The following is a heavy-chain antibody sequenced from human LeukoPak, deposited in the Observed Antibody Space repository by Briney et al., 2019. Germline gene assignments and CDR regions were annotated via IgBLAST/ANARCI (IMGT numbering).Heavy chain of an antibody. J-gene: IGHJ6*02. CDR1: GGTFSSYA. CDR3: AREVGQRAPGEGMDV. V-gene: IGHV1-69*04. CDR2: IIPILGIA. Sequence: SVKVSCKASGGTFSSYAISWVRQAPGQGLEWMGRIIPILGIANYAQKFQGRVTITADKSTSTAYMELSSLRSEDTAVYYCAREVGQRAPGEGMDVWGQGTTVTVSS. D-gene: IGHD3-10*01.